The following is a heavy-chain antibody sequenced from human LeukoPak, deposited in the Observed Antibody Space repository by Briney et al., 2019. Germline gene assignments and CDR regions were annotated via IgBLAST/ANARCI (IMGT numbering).Heavy chain of an antibody. D-gene: IGHD6-19*01. CDR1: GYTFTSYG. CDR2: ISAYNGNT. V-gene: IGHV1-18*01. J-gene: IGHJ6*03. Sequence: ASVKVSCKASGYTFTSYGISWVRQAPGQGLEWMGWISAYNGNTNYAQKLQGRVTITRNTSISTAYMELSSLRSEDTAVYYCARGASGWGYYYYYYMDVWGKGTTVTVSS. CDR3: ARGASGWGYYYYYYMDV.